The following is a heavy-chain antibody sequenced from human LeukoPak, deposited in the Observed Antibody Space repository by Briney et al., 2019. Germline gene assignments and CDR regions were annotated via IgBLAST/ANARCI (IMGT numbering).Heavy chain of an antibody. CDR3: ARDQGELAYDY. J-gene: IGHJ4*02. CDR2: IYYSGST. V-gene: IGHV4-59*01. D-gene: IGHD5-24*01. CDR1: GGSISSYY. Sequence: SETLSLTCTVSGGSISSYYWSWIRQPPGKGLEWIGYIYYSGSTNYNPSLKSRVTISVDTSKNQFSLKLSSVTAADTAVYYCARDQGELAYDYWGQGTLVTVSS.